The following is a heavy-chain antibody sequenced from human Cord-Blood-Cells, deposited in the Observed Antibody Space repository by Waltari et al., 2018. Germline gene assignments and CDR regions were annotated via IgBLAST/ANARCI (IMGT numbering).Heavy chain of an antibody. D-gene: IGHD6-6*01. J-gene: IGHJ3*02. Sequence: QVQLVQSGAEVKKPGSSVKVSCKASGGTFSSYAISWVRQAPGQGLEWMGGISPIFGTANYAQKFQGRVTITADESTSTAYMELSSLRSEDTAVYYCAREALEYSSSGGAFDIWGQGTMVTVSS. CDR1: GGTFSSYA. V-gene: IGHV1-69*12. CDR2: ISPIFGTA. CDR3: AREALEYSSSGGAFDI.